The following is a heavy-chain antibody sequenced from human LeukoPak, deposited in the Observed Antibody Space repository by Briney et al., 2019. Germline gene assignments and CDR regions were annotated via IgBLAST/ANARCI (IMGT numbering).Heavy chain of an antibody. Sequence: ASVKVSCKGSGYTFTGYYMNWVRQARGQGLEWMGWINPNSGGTNYAQKFQGRVPMTSDTSISTAYMELSRLRSDDTAVYYCARLGDSSGYYYVTRAFDIWGQGTMVTVSS. D-gene: IGHD3-22*01. CDR1: GYTFTGYY. CDR2: INPNSGGT. V-gene: IGHV1-2*02. CDR3: ARLGDSSGYYYVTRAFDI. J-gene: IGHJ3*02.